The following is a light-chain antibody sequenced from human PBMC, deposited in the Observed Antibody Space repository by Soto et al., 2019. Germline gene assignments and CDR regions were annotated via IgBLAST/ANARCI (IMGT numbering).Light chain of an antibody. J-gene: IGLJ2*01. Sequence: QSVLAHPPSVSGAQGQRVTISCTGSSSNIGAGYDVHWYQQLPGTAPKLLIYGNSNRPSGVPDRFSGSKSGTSASLAITGLQAQDEADYYCQSYDSSLSGWVVFGGGTKLTVL. CDR3: QSYDSSLSGWVV. CDR1: SSNIGAGYD. CDR2: GNS. V-gene: IGLV1-40*01.